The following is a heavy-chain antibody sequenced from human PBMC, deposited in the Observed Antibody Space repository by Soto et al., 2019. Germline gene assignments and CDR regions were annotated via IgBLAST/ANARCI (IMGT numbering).Heavy chain of an antibody. CDR3: VGGSGYWGLGDY. V-gene: IGHV3-33*08. CDR1: GFAFSTYA. D-gene: IGHD3-3*01. CDR2: IWADGSRQ. J-gene: IGHJ4*02. Sequence: QVQLVESGGGVIQPGKSLRLSCSASGFAFSTYAMHWVRQAPGKGLEWVAVIWADGSRQFYADSVKGRFTVSRDNSQNTWFLQTNSLRVDDTALDYCVGGSGYWGLGDYWGQGTLVTVSS.